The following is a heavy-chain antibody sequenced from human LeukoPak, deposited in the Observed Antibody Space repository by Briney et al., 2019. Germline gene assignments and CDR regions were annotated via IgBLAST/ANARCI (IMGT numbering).Heavy chain of an antibody. J-gene: IGHJ5*02. V-gene: IGHV3-48*01. CDR1: GFTFSSYS. Sequence: PGGSLRLSCAASGFTFSSYSMNWVRQAPGKGLEWVSYISSSSSTIYYADSVKGRFTISRDNAKNSLYLQMNSLRAEDTAVYYCAKITGPQGAWGQGTLVTVSS. CDR3: AKITGPQGA. CDR2: ISSSSSTI. D-gene: IGHD3-16*01.